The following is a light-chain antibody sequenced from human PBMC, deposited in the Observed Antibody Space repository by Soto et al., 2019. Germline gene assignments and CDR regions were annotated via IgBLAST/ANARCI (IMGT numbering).Light chain of an antibody. CDR1: QSVSSY. CDR2: DAS. V-gene: IGKV3-11*01. Sequence: EIVLTQSPATLSLSPRERATLSCRASQSVSSYLAWYQQKPGQAPRLLIYDASNRATGIPARFSGSGSGTVFTLTISSLEPEDFAVYYCQQRSNWPLTFGGGTKVEIK. CDR3: QQRSNWPLT. J-gene: IGKJ4*01.